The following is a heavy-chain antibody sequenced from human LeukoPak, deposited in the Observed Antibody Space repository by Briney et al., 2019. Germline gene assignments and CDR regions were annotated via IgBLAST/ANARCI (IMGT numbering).Heavy chain of an antibody. J-gene: IGHJ3*02. V-gene: IGHV3-9*03. CDR2: TSWNSGSI. Sequence: GGSLRLSCAASGFTFDDYAMHWVRQAPGKGLEWVSGTSWNSGSIGYADSVKGRFTISRDNAKNSLYLQMNSLRAEDMALYYCAKDRGYYDSSANAFDIWGQGTMVTVSS. CDR3: AKDRGYYDSSANAFDI. D-gene: IGHD3-22*01. CDR1: GFTFDDYA.